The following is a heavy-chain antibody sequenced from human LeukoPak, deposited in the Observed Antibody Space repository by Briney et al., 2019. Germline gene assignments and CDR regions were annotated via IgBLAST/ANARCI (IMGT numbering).Heavy chain of an antibody. D-gene: IGHD4-23*01. Sequence: PGGSLRLSCAASGYTFSRYWMNWVRQAPGKGLVWVSRIASDGSSTTYADSVKGRFSISRDNAKNTLHLQMNSLRVEDTAVYYCARGRPHGNDYWGQGTLVTVSS. J-gene: IGHJ4*02. CDR3: ARGRPHGNDY. CDR2: IASDGSST. CDR1: GYTFSRYW. V-gene: IGHV3-74*01.